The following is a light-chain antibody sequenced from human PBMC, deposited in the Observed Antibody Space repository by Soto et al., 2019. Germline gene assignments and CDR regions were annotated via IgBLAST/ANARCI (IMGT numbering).Light chain of an antibody. Sequence: QSVLTQSSSASASLGASVKLTCTLSSAHSNYAIAWHQQQPQKGPRYLMKLNSDGSHTKGDAIPDRFSGSSSGAERYLTISSLQSDDEADYYCQTWDSGILVFGGGTKLTVL. J-gene: IGLJ3*02. V-gene: IGLV4-69*02. CDR1: SAHSNYA. CDR2: LNSDGSH. CDR3: QTWDSGILV.